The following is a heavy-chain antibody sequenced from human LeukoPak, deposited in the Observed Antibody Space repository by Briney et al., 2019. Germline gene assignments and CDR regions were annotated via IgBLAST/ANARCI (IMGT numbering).Heavy chain of an antibody. CDR2: ICYNGNT. CDR3: ARQRMRLPHYFDY. D-gene: IGHD2-15*01. V-gene: IGHV4-59*08. J-gene: IGHJ4*02. Sequence: SETLSLTCTVSGGSINTYYWSWIRQPPGKGLEWIGYICYNGNTNYNPSLRNRVTMSLDTSKNQFSLKLSSVTAADTAVFYCARQRMRLPHYFDYWGQGTLVTVSS. CDR1: GGSINTYY.